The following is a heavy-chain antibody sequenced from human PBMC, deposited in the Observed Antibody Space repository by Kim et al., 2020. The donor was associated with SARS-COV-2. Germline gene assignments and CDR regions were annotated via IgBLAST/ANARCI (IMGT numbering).Heavy chain of an antibody. D-gene: IGHD1-7*01. J-gene: IGHJ5*02. CDR2: IIPIFGTA. CDR3: ARDAAPPFNWNYAWVSWFDP. V-gene: IGHV1-69*13. CDR1: GGTFSSYA. Sequence: SVKVSCKASGGTFSSYAISWVRQAPGQGLEWMGGIIPIFGTANYAQKFQGRVTITADESTSTAYMELSSLRSEDTAVYYCARDAAPPFNWNYAWVSWFDPWGQGTLVTVSS.